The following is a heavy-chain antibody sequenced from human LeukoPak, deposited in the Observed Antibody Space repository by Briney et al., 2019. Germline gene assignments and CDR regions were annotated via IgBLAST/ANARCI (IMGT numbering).Heavy chain of an antibody. D-gene: IGHD3-3*01. J-gene: IGHJ6*02. CDR2: ISGGGDST. Sequence: GGSLRLSCAASGFTFKTFAMTWVRQAPGKGLEWVSAISGGGDSTYYADSVKGRFTISRDNSKNTLYLQMNSLRGEDTAIYYCACITIFGRSYYYGMHIWGHGTTVTVSS. V-gene: IGHV3-23*01. CDR1: GFTFKTFA. CDR3: ACITIFGRSYYYGMHI.